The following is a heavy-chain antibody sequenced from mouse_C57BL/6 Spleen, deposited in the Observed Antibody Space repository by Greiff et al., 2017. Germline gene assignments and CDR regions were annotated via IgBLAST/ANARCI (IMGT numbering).Heavy chain of an antibody. Sequence: EVKLVESGGGLVKPGGSLKFSCAASGFTFSSYAMSWVRQTPEKRLEWVATISDGGSYTYYQDNVKGRFTISRDNAKNNLYLQMNHLKSEDTAMYYCASDSSGYVWDFGYWGQGTTLTVSS. D-gene: IGHD3-2*02. CDR1: GFTFSSYA. J-gene: IGHJ2*01. CDR3: ASDSSGYVWDFGY. V-gene: IGHV5-4*03. CDR2: ISDGGSYT.